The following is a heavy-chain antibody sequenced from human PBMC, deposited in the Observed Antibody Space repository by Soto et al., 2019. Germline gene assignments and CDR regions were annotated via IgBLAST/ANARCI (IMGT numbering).Heavy chain of an antibody. CDR1: GFTFSSYA. CDR3: ARGGYCSGGSCYSFHTFDI. CDR2: ISASDGST. J-gene: IGHJ3*02. V-gene: IGHV3-23*01. Sequence: EVQLLESGGGLVQPGGSLRLSCAASGFTFSSYAMSWVRQAPGKGLEWVSTISASDGSTYCADSVKGRFTISRDNSKNTLHLQMNSLRAEDTAVYFCARGGYCSGGSCYSFHTFDIWGQGTMVSVSS. D-gene: IGHD2-15*01.